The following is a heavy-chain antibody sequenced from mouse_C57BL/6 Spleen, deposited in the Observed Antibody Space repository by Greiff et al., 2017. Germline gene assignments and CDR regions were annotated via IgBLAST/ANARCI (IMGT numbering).Heavy chain of an antibody. Sequence: EVKLMESGGGLVQPKGSLKLSCAASGFSFNTYAMNWVRQAPGKGLEWVARIRSKSNNYATYYADSVKDRFTISRDDSESMLYLQMNNLKTEDTAMYDCVRHGYDYLYYAMDYWGQGTSVTVSS. V-gene: IGHV10-1*01. CDR2: IRSKSNNYAT. J-gene: IGHJ4*01. CDR3: VRHGYDYLYYAMDY. CDR1: GFSFNTYA. D-gene: IGHD2-4*01.